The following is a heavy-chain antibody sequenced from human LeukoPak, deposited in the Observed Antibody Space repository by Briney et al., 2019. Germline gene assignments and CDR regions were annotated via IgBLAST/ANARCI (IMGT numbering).Heavy chain of an antibody. J-gene: IGHJ5*02. CDR3: ARQNQRDVDIVTTPHNWFDP. CDR2: INPSGGST. Sequence: ASVRVSCKASGDTLTTYSMYGVRQAPGQWLEWMGMINPSGGSTSYAQKFQGRVTMTRDTSTSTVYMELSSLRSEDTAVYYCARQNQRDVDIVTTPHNWFDPWGQGTLVTVSS. D-gene: IGHD5-12*01. CDR1: GDTLTTYS. V-gene: IGHV1-46*01.